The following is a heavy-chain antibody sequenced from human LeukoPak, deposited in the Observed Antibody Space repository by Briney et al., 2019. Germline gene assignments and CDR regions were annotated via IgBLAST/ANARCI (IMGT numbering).Heavy chain of an antibody. V-gene: IGHV4-38-2*02. D-gene: IGHD1-7*01. J-gene: IGHJ5*02. CDR2: IYHSGST. Sequence: NPGGSLRLSCAASGFTFSRYWMSWVRQAPGKGLEWIGSIYHSGSTYSNPSLKSRVTISVDTSKNQFSLKLSSVTAADTAVYYCARDSPSELELPWFDPWGQGTLVTVSS. CDR1: GFTFSRYW. CDR3: ARDSPSELELPWFDP.